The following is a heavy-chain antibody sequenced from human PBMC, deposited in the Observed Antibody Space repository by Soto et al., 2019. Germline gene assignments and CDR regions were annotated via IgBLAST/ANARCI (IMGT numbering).Heavy chain of an antibody. CDR2: IYSGGST. CDR1: GFTVSSNY. J-gene: IGHJ3*02. Sequence: GGSLRLSCAASGFTVSSNYMSWVRQAPGKGLEWVSVIYSGGSTYYADSVKGRFTISRDNSKNTLYLQMNSLRAEDTAVYYCARAAENDSSGYFAFDIWGQGTMVTVSS. V-gene: IGHV3-66*01. D-gene: IGHD3-22*01. CDR3: ARAAENDSSGYFAFDI.